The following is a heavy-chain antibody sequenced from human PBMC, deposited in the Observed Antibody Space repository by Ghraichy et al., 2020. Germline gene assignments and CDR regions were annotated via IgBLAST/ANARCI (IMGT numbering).Heavy chain of an antibody. CDR1: GFTFSSND. J-gene: IGHJ4*02. Sequence: GGSLRLSCAASGFTFSSNDMSWVRQAPGKGLEWVSGISGNGGSTYYADYVKGRITISSVNSKNTLYLQKNRLRAEDTAVYYCAKGLRPEYYFDYWGQGTLVTVSS. V-gene: IGHV3-23*01. CDR2: ISGNGGST. CDR3: AKGLRPEYYFDY. D-gene: IGHD1-14*01.